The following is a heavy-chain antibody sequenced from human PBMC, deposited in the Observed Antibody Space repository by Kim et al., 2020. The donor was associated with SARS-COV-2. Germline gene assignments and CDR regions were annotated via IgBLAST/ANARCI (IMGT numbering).Heavy chain of an antibody. Sequence: ASVKVSCKASGHTFAGYGISWVRQAPGQGLEWMGWISPYNGDTKYAKKFQGRVTMTTDTSTSTAYMELRSLTSDDTAVYYCARDTGLIVPDVGDFWGQGALVTVSS. CDR2: ISPYNGDT. D-gene: IGHD1-26*01. CDR1: GHTFAGYG. V-gene: IGHV1-18*01. J-gene: IGHJ4*02. CDR3: ARDTGLIVPDVGDF.